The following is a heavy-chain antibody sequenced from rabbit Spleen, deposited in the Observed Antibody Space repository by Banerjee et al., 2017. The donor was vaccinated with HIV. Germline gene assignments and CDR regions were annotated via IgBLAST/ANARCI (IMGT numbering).Heavy chain of an antibody. J-gene: IGHJ6*01. CDR1: GVSFSGNSY. CDR2: IDTGSSGFT. D-gene: IGHD8-1*01. V-gene: IGHV1S45*01. Sequence: QEQLVESGGGLVKPGASLTLTYIASGVSFSGNSYMCWVRQAPGKGLEWIACIDTGSSGFTYFASWAKGRFTISKTSSTTVTLQMTSLTAADTATYFCARDTGSSFSTYGMDLWGPGTLVTVS. CDR3: ARDTGSSFSTYGMDL.